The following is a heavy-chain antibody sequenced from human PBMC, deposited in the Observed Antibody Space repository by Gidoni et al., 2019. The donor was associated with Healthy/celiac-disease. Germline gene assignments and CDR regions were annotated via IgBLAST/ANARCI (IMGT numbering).Heavy chain of an antibody. V-gene: IGHV1-69*17. D-gene: IGHD4-4*01. J-gene: IGHJ6*02. CDR2: IIPIFGIA. Sequence: QVQLVQSGAEVKKPGSSVKVSCKASVGTFSSYAISWVRQAPGQGLEWMGGIIPIFGIANYAQKFQGRVTITADKSTSTAYMELSSLRSEDTAVYYCARGFLQGRDYYYYGMDVWGQGTTVTVSS. CDR3: ARGFLQGRDYYYYGMDV. CDR1: VGTFSSYA.